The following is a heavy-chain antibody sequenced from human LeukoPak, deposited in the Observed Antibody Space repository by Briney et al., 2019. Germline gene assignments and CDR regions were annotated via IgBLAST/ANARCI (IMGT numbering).Heavy chain of an antibody. CDR2: IYYSGNT. CDR1: GVSISSSSSY. V-gene: IGHV4-39*07. Sequence: SETLSLTCTVSGVSISSSSSYWGWIRQPPGKGLEWIGSIYYSGNTYYNASLKSRVTMSVDTSKNQFSLKLSSVTAADTAVYYCARLEMATIQDAFDIWGQGTMVTVSS. J-gene: IGHJ3*02. D-gene: IGHD5-24*01. CDR3: ARLEMATIQDAFDI.